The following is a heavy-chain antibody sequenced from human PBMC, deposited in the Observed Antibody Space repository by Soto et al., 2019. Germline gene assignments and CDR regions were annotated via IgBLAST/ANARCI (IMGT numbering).Heavy chain of an antibody. J-gene: IGHJ4*02. D-gene: IGHD6-19*01. CDR2: FDPEDGET. CDR1: GYTLTELS. CDR3: ATVCDIAVAGPTLYFDY. V-gene: IGHV1-24*01. Sequence: QVQLVQSGAEVKKPGASVKVSCKVSGYTLTELSMHWVRQAPGKGLEWMGGFDPEDGETIYAQKCQGRVTMTEDTSXDXAYMELSSLRSEDTAVYYCATVCDIAVAGPTLYFDYWGQGTLVTVSS.